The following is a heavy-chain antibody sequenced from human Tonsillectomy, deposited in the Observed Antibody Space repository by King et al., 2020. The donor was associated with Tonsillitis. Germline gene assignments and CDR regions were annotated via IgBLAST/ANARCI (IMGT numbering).Heavy chain of an antibody. CDR2: IIPMYGTA. V-gene: IGHV1-69*01. CDR3: ARGSGSSGYFLGWFDP. D-gene: IGHD3-22*01. CDR1: GGTFSSYA. J-gene: IGHJ5*02. Sequence: QLVQSGAEVKKPGSSVKVSCKASGGTFSSYAISWVRQAPGQGLEWMGGIIPMYGTANYAQKFQGRVTIIADESTNTAYLELSSLRSEDTAVYFCARGSGSSGYFLGWFDPWGRGTLVTVSS.